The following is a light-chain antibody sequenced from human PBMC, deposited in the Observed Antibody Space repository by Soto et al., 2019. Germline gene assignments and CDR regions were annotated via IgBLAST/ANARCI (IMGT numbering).Light chain of an antibody. CDR2: EVS. CDR3: SSYTSSTSSV. Sequence: QSALTQPASVSGSPGQSSTISCTGTSRDVGGYNYVSWYQQHPGNAPKLIIYEVSNRPSGVSNRFSGSKSGNTASLTISGLQAEDEADYYCSSYTSSTSSVFGGGTKLTVL. V-gene: IGLV2-14*01. CDR1: SRDVGGYNY. J-gene: IGLJ3*02.